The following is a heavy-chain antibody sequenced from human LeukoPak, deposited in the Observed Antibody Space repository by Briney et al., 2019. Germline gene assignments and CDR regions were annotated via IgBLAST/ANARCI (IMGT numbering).Heavy chain of an antibody. D-gene: IGHD1-26*01. CDR2: INPNSGGT. CDR3: ARASPIVGATYYYYYMDV. J-gene: IGHJ6*03. V-gene: IGHV1-2*02. CDR1: GYTFTGYY. Sequence: ASVKLSCNASGYTFTGYYMHWARQAPGQGLELMGWINPNSGGTNYAQKFQGRVTMTMDTSISTAYMELSRLRSDDTAVYYCARASPIVGATYYYYYMDVWGKGTTVTVSS.